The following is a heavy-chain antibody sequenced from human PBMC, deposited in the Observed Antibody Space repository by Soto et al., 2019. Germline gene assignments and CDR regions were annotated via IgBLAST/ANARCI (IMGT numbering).Heavy chain of an antibody. CDR2: ISTYNGDT. V-gene: IGHV1-18*01. D-gene: IGHD5-12*01. Sequence: ASVKVSCKASGYTFTRSGISWVRQAPGQGLEWMGWISTYNGDTNYAQTFQGRVTMTTDTSTNTVHMEVRSLRSDDTAVYYCAREGVAPYYYCGMDVWGQGTPVTVSS. CDR3: AREGVAPYYYCGMDV. CDR1: GYTFTRSG. J-gene: IGHJ6*02.